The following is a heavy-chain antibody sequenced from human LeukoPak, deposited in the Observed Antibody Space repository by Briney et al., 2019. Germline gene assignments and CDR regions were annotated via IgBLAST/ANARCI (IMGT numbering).Heavy chain of an antibody. D-gene: IGHD3-22*01. CDR2: IWYDGSNK. CDR3: ARDFYYYDSSGPDY. J-gene: IGHJ4*02. V-gene: IGHV3-33*01. CDR1: GFTFSSYG. Sequence: PGGSLRLSCAASGFTFSSYGMHWVRQAPGKGLEWVAVIWYDGSNKYYADSVKGRFTISRDNSKNTLYLQMNSLRAEDTAVYYCARDFYYYDSSGPDYWGQGTLVTVSS.